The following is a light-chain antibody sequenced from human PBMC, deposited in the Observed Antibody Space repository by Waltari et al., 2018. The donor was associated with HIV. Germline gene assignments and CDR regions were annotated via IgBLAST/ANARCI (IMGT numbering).Light chain of an antibody. CDR2: GAF. Sequence: DIQMTQSPSSLSASVGDRVTITCRSSQTISTYINWYQQKPGKAPKLLIYGAFSLQSGGPSGFSGSGSGTDFTLTITSLQPEDFATYYCQQSYKIPLIFGGGTKVEL. J-gene: IGKJ4*01. CDR3: QQSYKIPLI. V-gene: IGKV1-39*01. CDR1: QTISTY.